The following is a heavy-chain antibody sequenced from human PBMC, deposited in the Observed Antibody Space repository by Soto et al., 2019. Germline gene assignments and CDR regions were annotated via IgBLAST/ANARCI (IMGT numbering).Heavy chain of an antibody. CDR1: GGTFSSYA. J-gene: IGHJ2*01. CDR2: IIPIFGTA. D-gene: IGHD3-22*01. CDR3: ARASVGGYDSRWPGYFDL. Sequence: QVQLVQSGAEVKKPGSSVQVSCKASGGTFSSYAISWVRQAPGQGLEWMGGIIPIFGTANYAQKFQGRVTITADESTSTAYMELSSLRSEDTAVYYCARASVGGYDSRWPGYFDLWGRGTLVTVSS. V-gene: IGHV1-69*01.